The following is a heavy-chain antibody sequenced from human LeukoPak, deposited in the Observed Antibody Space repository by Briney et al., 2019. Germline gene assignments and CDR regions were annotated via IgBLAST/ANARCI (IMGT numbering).Heavy chain of an antibody. Sequence: SETLSLTCTVSGGSISSYYWSWIRQPPGKGLEWIGYIFYSGSTNYNPSLKSRVTISIDTSKNQFSLRLSSVTAADTAVYYCARGDSTVTPKYFQYWGQGTLVTVSS. CDR3: ARGDSTVTPKYFQY. CDR1: GGSISSYY. V-gene: IGHV4-59*01. CDR2: IFYSGST. J-gene: IGHJ1*01. D-gene: IGHD4-23*01.